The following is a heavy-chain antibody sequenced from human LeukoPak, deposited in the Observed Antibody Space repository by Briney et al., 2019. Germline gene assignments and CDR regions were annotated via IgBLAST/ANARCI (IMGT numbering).Heavy chain of an antibody. J-gene: IGHJ6*02. CDR2: IYTSGST. CDR3: AREGRGVISAYYYGMDV. Sequence: SETLSFTCTVSGGSISSYYWSWIRQPAGKGLEWIGRIYTSGSTNYNPSLKSRVTMSVDTSKNQFSLKLSSVTAADTAVYYCAREGRGVISAYYYGMDVWGQGTTVTVSS. V-gene: IGHV4-4*07. CDR1: GGSISSYY. D-gene: IGHD3-10*01.